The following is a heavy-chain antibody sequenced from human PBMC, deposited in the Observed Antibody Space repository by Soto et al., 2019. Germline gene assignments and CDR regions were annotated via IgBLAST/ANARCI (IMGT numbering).Heavy chain of an antibody. CDR2: ISSDGMTK. V-gene: IGHV3-30*03. D-gene: IGHD5-12*01. CDR1: GFAFSYYG. Sequence: AGGSLRLSCVASGFAFSYYGIHWVRQAPGKGLEWVGVISSDGMTKYYADSVKGRFTISRDNSKNTLFLQMNSLRAEDTAVYYCARGPGRDGYNFSFDYWGQGTLVTVSS. CDR3: ARGPGRDGYNFSFDY. J-gene: IGHJ4*02.